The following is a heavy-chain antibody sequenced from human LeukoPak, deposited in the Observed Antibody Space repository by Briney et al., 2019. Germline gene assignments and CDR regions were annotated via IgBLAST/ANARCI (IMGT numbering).Heavy chain of an antibody. Sequence: PSETLSLTCTVSGGSISSYYWSWIRQPPGKGLEWIGYVYYSGSTNYNPSLKGRVTISVVTSKNQFSLKLSSVTAADTAVYYCARSTELWFGELLWGYFDYWGQGTLVTVSS. CDR1: GGSISSYY. CDR2: VYYSGST. D-gene: IGHD3-10*01. CDR3: ARSTELWFGELLWGYFDY. J-gene: IGHJ4*02. V-gene: IGHV4-59*01.